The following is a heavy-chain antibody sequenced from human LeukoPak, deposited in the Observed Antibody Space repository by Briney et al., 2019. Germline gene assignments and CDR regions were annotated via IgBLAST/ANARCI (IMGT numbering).Heavy chain of an antibody. CDR2: ISYDGNTK. CDR3: AKERTPRYSSAWPLDY. D-gene: IGHD6-19*01. J-gene: IGHJ4*02. Sequence: LSLTCAVSGGSISSSNWWSWVRPPPGKGLEWVAVISYDGNTKYYADSVKGRFTISRDNSKNTLYLQMNSLRAEDTAMYYCAKERTPRYSSAWPLDYWGQGTLVTVSS. V-gene: IGHV3-30*18. CDR1: GGSISSSN.